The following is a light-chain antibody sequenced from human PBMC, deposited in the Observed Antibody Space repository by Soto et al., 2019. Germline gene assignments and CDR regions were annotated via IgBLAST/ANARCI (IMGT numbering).Light chain of an antibody. J-gene: IGLJ2*01. CDR3: SSYAGSKGVV. CDR1: SSDVGNYNY. CDR2: EVS. Sequence: QSVLTQPASVSGSPGQSITISCTGTSSDVGNYNYVSWYQQHPGKAPKLMIYEVSKRPSGVPDRFSGSKSGNTASLTVSGLQAEDEADYYCSSYAGSKGVVFGGGTKLTVL. V-gene: IGLV2-8*01.